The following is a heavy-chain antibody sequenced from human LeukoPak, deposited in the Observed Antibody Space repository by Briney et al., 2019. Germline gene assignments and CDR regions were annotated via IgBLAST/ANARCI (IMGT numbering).Heavy chain of an antibody. CDR3: AKCGNSGCHLIDY. V-gene: IGHV3-23*01. D-gene: IGHD5-12*01. CDR2: ISGRTGGT. J-gene: IGHJ4*02. CDR1: GFTFNTNA. Sequence: GGSLRLSCAASGFTFNTNAMSWVRQAPGKGLEWVSAISGRTGGTYYADSVRGRFTISRDNSKSTLYLQMDSLRAEDTAVYYCAKCGNSGCHLIDYWGQGTLVTVSS.